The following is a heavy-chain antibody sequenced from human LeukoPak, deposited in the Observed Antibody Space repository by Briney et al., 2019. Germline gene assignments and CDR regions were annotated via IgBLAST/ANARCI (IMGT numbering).Heavy chain of an antibody. D-gene: IGHD3-16*01. CDR1: GGSFSGYY. CDR2: INHSGST. CDR3: ARGYGGIYYYYMDV. Sequence: SETLSLTCAVYGGSFSGYYWSWIRQPPGKGLEWVGEINHSGSTNYNPSLKSRVTISVDTSKNQFSLKLSSVTAADTAVYYCARGYGGIYYYYMDVWGKGTTVTVSS. V-gene: IGHV4-34*01. J-gene: IGHJ6*03.